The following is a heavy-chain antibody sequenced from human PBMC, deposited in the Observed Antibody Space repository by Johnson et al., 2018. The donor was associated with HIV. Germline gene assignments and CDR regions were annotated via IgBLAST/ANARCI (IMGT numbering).Heavy chain of an antibody. D-gene: IGHD6-19*01. CDR3: ARGTWLIPGAFDI. V-gene: IGHV3-9*01. Sequence: VQLVESGGGLVQPGRSLRLSCAASGFTFDDYAMHWLRQAPGKGLEWVSGITWNSGRIGYADSVKGRFTISRDNAKNCLYLQMNSLRAEDTAFYYCARGTWLIPGAFDIWGQGTMVTVSS. CDR1: GFTFDDYA. CDR2: ITWNSGRI. J-gene: IGHJ3*02.